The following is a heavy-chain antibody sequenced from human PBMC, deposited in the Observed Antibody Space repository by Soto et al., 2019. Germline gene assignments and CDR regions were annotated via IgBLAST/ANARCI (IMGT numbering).Heavy chain of an antibody. CDR2: INHSGST. CDR1: GGSFSGYY. V-gene: IGHV4-34*01. D-gene: IGHD5-18*01. CDR3: ARGRRWLQLYYFDY. J-gene: IGHJ4*02. Sequence: QVQLQQWGAGLLKPSETLSLTCAVYGGSFSGYYWSWIRQPPGKGLEWIGEINHSGSTNYNPSLKNRDTISVDTSKNQFSLKLSSVTAADTAVYYCARGRRWLQLYYFDYWGQGTLVTVSS.